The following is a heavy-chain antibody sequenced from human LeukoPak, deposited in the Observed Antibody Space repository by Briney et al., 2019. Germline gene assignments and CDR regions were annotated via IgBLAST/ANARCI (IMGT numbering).Heavy chain of an antibody. V-gene: IGHV3-7*03. CDR3: ARSSYSSSSSV. CDR2: INSDGSEG. Sequence: PGGSLRLSWAVSGFTFSGFWMSWSRQAPGKGLEWVASINSDGSEGYYADVVKGRFTISRDNAKNSLYLQINSLRAEDTAVYYCARSSYSSSSSVWGQGTMDTVSS. D-gene: IGHD6-6*01. J-gene: IGHJ3*01. CDR1: GFTFSGFW.